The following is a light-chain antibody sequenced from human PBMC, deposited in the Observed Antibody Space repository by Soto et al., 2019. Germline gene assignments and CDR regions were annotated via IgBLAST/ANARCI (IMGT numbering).Light chain of an antibody. CDR2: EVS. Sequence: QSVLTQPPSASGSPGQSVTISCTGTSSDVGGYDRVSWYQQYPGKVPKLMIYEVSKRPSGVPDRFSASKSGNTASLTVSGLQTEDEADYYCSSYAGSNNYVVFGGGTKVTV. CDR1: SSDVGGYDR. J-gene: IGLJ2*01. V-gene: IGLV2-8*01. CDR3: SSYAGSNNYVV.